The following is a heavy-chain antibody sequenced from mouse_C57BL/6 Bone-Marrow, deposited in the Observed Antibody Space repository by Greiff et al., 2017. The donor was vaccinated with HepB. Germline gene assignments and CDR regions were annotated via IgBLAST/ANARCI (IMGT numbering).Heavy chain of an antibody. J-gene: IGHJ1*03. V-gene: IGHV1-64*01. Sequence: QVQLQQPGAELVKPGASVKLSCKASGYTFTSYWMHWVKQRPGQGLEWIGMIHPNSGSTNYNEKFKSKATLTVDKSSSTAYMQLSSLTSEDSAVYYCARKENYSNYVGYFDVWGTGTTLTVSS. CDR3: ARKENYSNYVGYFDV. CDR2: IHPNSGST. D-gene: IGHD2-5*01. CDR1: GYTFTSYW.